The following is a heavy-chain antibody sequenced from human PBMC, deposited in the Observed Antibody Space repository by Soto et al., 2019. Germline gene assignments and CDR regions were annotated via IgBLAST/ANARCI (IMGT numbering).Heavy chain of an antibody. V-gene: IGHV4-61*08. CDR2: IYHSGST. D-gene: IGHD1-26*01. J-gene: IGHJ4*02. CDR1: GGSVSNDAYY. CDR3: ARLGIGWEFPFDS. Sequence: QVQLQESGPGLVKPSETLSLTCIVSGGSVSNDAYYWSWIRQPPGKGLEWIGYIYHSGSTYYNPSLKSRVTISADTSANQFSLKVSSVTAADTAVYYCARLGIGWEFPFDSWGQGTLVNVSS.